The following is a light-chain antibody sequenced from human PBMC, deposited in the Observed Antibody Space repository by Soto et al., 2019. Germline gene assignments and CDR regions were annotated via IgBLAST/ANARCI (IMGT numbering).Light chain of an antibody. CDR2: DAS. J-gene: IGKJ2*01. CDR1: QTISTW. V-gene: IGKV1-5*01. Sequence: DIQMTQSPSTLSASVGDRVTITCRASQTISTWLAWYQQKPGKGPKLLIYDASSLESGVPSRFSGSASGTKFTLTISSLQPDDLATYYCQQYSSYPFSFGRGTKLQIK. CDR3: QQYSSYPFS.